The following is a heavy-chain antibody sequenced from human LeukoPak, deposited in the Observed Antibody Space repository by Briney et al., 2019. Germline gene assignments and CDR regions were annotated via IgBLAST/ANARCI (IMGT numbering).Heavy chain of an antibody. CDR3: AREVAGYYFDY. D-gene: IGHD6-19*01. Sequence: GASVKVSCKASGGTFSSYAISWVRQAPGQGLEWMGRIIPIFGTANYAQKFQGRVTITTDESTSTAYMELSSLRSEDTAVYYCAREVAGYYFDYWGQGTLVTVSS. V-gene: IGHV1-69*05. CDR1: GGTFSSYA. CDR2: IIPIFGTA. J-gene: IGHJ4*02.